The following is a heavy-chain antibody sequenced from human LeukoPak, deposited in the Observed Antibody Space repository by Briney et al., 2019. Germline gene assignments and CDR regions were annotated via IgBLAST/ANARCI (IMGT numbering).Heavy chain of an antibody. J-gene: IGHJ2*01. V-gene: IGHV4-4*08. CDR2: IYSNGIT. CDR3: ARRAYYDSSGYSPTSGYFEL. CDR1: GGSIFSYY. Sequence: PSETLSLTCTVSGGSIFSYYWNWIRQPPGKGLEWIGYIYSNGITNYSPSLRSRGSISIATSKNQFSLRLTSVTAADTAIYYCARRAYYDSSGYSPTSGYFELWGRGTLVTVSS. D-gene: IGHD3-22*01.